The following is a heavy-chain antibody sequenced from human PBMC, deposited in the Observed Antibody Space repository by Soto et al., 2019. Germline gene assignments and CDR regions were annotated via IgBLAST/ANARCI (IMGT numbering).Heavy chain of an antibody. CDR2: ISAAGDP. V-gene: IGHV3-13*05. Sequence: EVQLVESGGGLVQPGGSLSLSCEASGFTFRNYDMHWVRQGTGKGLEWVSGISAAGDPDYADSVEGRFTISRENAQNSFFLQMNSLRVGDKAVYYCSRTDRDFYGLDVWGQGTTVIVSS. J-gene: IGHJ6*02. CDR1: GFTFRNYD. CDR3: SRTDRDFYGLDV.